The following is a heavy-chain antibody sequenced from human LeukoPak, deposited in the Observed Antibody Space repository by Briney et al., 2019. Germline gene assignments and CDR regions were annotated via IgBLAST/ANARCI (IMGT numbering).Heavy chain of an antibody. CDR2: IYYSGST. CDR1: GGSISSYY. D-gene: IGHD3-9*01. CDR3: ARHLYPSTRYFDWLPNYYCGMDV. Sequence: SETLSLTCTVSGGSISSYYWSWIRQPPGKGLEWIGYIYYSGSTNYNPSLKSRVTISVDTSKNQFSLKLSSVTAADTAVYYCARHLYPSTRYFDWLPNYYCGMDVWGQGTTVTVSS. V-gene: IGHV4-59*08. J-gene: IGHJ6*02.